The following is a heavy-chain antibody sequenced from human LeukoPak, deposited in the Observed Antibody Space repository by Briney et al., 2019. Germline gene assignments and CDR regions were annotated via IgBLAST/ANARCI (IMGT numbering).Heavy chain of an antibody. CDR3: TKGSNTWPSLFDY. Sequence: GKSLRLSCAASGFSFDDYAMHWVRQAPGKGLEWVSGITYNSGTIGYAESVQGRFTISRDNNKNSLYLQMTSLRTEDTALYYCTKGSNTWPSLFDYWGQGTLVTVSS. CDR2: ITYNSGTI. D-gene: IGHD2-2*02. V-gene: IGHV3-9*01. CDR1: GFSFDDYA. J-gene: IGHJ4*02.